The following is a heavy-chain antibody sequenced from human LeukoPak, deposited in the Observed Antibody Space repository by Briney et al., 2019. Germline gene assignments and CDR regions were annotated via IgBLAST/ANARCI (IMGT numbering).Heavy chain of an antibody. CDR3: ARGSAAGTGGYYYGMDV. J-gene: IGHJ6*04. Sequence: GGSLRLSCAASGFTFSSYSMNWVRQAPGEGLEWVSSISSSSSYIYYADSVKGRFTISRDNAKNSLYLQMNSLRAEDTAVYYCARGSAAGTGGYYYGMDVRGKGTTVTVCS. D-gene: IGHD6-13*01. CDR2: ISSSSSYI. CDR1: GFTFSSYS. V-gene: IGHV3-21*01.